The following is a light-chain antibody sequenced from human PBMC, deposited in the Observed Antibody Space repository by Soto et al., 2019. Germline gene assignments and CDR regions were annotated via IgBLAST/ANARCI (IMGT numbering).Light chain of an antibody. CDR2: DAS. J-gene: IGKJ4*01. V-gene: IGKV1-5*01. Sequence: DTQMTQSRSTLSASVGDRITITCRASQTISSWLAWYQQKPGKAPKVLIYDASDLQSGVPSRFRGSGSGTEFTLTISSLKPDDFATYYCQQYNSSPLTFGGGTKVDI. CDR3: QQYNSSPLT. CDR1: QTISSW.